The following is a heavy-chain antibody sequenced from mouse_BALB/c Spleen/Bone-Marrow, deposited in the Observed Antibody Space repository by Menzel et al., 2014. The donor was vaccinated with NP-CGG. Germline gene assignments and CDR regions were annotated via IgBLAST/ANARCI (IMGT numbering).Heavy chain of an antibody. CDR3: ARGYGSSYGTGYFDV. J-gene: IGHJ1*01. CDR1: GFNIKDTY. Sequence: EVKLQESGAELVKPGASVKLSCTASGFNIKDTYMHWVKQRPEQGLEWIGRIDPANGNTKYDPKFQGKATITADTSSNTAYLQLSSLTPEDTAVYYCARGYGSSYGTGYFDVWGAGTTVTVSS. CDR2: IDPANGNT. D-gene: IGHD1-1*01. V-gene: IGHV14-3*02.